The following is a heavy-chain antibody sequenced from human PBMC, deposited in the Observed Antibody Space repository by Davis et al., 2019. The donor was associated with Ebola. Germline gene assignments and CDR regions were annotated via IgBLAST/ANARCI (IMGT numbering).Heavy chain of an antibody. CDR1: GYTFSNYA. CDR3: AREGTGDGFIYYYGMDV. V-gene: IGHV1-8*01. Sequence: AASVKVSCKASGYTFSNYAINWVRQATGRGLEWMGWMNPNSGDTGYAQKFQGRVTMTRNTSISTAYMELSSLRSEDTAVYYCAREGTGDGFIYYYGMDVGGQGTTVTVSS. CDR2: MNPNSGDT. D-gene: IGHD1-1*01. J-gene: IGHJ6*02.